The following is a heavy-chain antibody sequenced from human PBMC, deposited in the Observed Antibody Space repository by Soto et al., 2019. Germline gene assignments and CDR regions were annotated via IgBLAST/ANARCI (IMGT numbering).Heavy chain of an antibody. D-gene: IGHD3-3*01. CDR2: IIPIFGTA. CDR3: ATSITIFGVVITVDYYYYGMDV. CDR1: GGTFSSYA. Sequence: AVKVSCKASGGTFSSYAISWVRQAPGQGXEWMGGIIPIFGTANYAQKFQGRVTITADESTSTAYMELSSLRSEDTAVYYCATSITIFGVVITVDYYYYGMDVWGQGPTVTVSS. J-gene: IGHJ6*02. V-gene: IGHV1-69*13.